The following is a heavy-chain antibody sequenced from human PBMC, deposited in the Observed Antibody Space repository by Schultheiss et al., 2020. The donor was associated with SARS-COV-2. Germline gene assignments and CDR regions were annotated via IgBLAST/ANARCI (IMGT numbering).Heavy chain of an antibody. V-gene: IGHV3-23*01. CDR3: ARVETVATFFDY. D-gene: IGHD4-23*01. Sequence: GGSLRLSCAASGFTFSTYAMSWVRQAPGKGLEWVSAISGRGSDTDYTDSVKGRFTISRDNSKNTLSLQMNSLRAEDTAVYYCARVETVATFFDYWGQGTPVTVSS. CDR1: GFTFSTYA. J-gene: IGHJ4*02. CDR2: ISGRGSDT.